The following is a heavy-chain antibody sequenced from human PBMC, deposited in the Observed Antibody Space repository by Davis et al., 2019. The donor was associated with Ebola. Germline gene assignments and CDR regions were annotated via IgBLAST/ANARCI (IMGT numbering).Heavy chain of an antibody. J-gene: IGHJ5*02. CDR2: IYYSGST. CDR3: ARGGGIVGASLYRDRFDP. D-gene: IGHD1-26*01. CDR1: GGSISSYY. Sequence: PSETLSLTCTVSGGSISSYYWSWIRQPPGKGLEWIGYIYYSGSTNYNPSLKSRVTISVDTSKNQFSLKLSSVTAADTAVYYCARGGGIVGASLYRDRFDPWGQGTLVTVSS. V-gene: IGHV4-59*01.